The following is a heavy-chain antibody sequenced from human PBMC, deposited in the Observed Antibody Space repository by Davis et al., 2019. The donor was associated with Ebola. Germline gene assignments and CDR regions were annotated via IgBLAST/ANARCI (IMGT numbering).Heavy chain of an antibody. CDR2: ISAYNGNT. J-gene: IGHJ6*02. V-gene: IGHV1-18*01. CDR1: GYTFTSYG. CDR3: ARVKYYYGMDV. Sequence: ASVKVSCKASGYTFTSYGISWVRQAPGQGLEWMGWISAYNGNTNYAQKFQGRVTITRDTSASTAYMELSSLRSEDTAVYYCARVKYYYGMDVWGQGTTVTVSS.